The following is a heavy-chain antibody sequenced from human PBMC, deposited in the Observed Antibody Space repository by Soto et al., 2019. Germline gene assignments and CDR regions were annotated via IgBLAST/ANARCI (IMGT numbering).Heavy chain of an antibody. J-gene: IGHJ6*02. Sequence: AXETLSLTCAVSGYSISSSNWWSWVRQPPGKGLEWIGESYHSGSTNYNPSLKSRVTISVDKSKNQFSLKLSSVTAADTAVYYCARDGIVATPDYYYYGMDVWGQGTTVTVSS. CDR3: ARDGIVATPDYYYYGMDV. CDR2: SYHSGST. D-gene: IGHD5-12*01. V-gene: IGHV4-4*02. CDR1: GYSISSSNW.